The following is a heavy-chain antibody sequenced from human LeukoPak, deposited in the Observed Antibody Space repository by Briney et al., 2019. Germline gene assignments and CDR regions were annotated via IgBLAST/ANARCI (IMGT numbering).Heavy chain of an antibody. D-gene: IGHD4-11*01. Sequence: ASVKVSCKASGYTFTSYGISWVRQAPGQGLEWMGWISAYNGNTNYAQKLQGRVTMTTDTSTSTAYMELRSLRSDDTAVYYCARDQRGNYELQPENWFDPWGQGTLVTVSS. CDR1: GYTFTSYG. CDR2: ISAYNGNT. CDR3: ARDQRGNYELQPENWFDP. J-gene: IGHJ5*02. V-gene: IGHV1-18*01.